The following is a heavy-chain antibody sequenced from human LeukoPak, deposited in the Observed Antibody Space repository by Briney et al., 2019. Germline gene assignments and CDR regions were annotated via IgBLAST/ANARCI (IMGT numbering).Heavy chain of an antibody. V-gene: IGHV4-34*09. CDR2: INHSGST. CDR1: GGSFSGYY. D-gene: IGHD6-13*01. CDR3: ARVRAAAGTWWFDP. Sequence: SETLSLTCAVYGGSFSGYYWSWIRQPPGKGLEWIGGINHSGSTNYNPSLKSRVTISVDTSKNQFSLKLSSVTAADTAVYYCARVRAAAGTWWFDPWGQGTLVTVSS. J-gene: IGHJ5*02.